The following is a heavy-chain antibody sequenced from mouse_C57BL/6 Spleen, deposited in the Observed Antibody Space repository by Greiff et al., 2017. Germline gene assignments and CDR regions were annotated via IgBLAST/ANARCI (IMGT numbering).Heavy chain of an antibody. CDR1: GFTFSDYY. D-gene: IGHD2-2*01. V-gene: IGHV5-16*01. CDR3: ARGYGCDGGFAY. Sequence: DVMLVESEGGLVQPGRSLKLSCTASGFTFSDYYMAWVRQVPEKGLEWVAHINYCGIGTYYLDSLKSRFIISRDNAKNILYLQMSSLKSEDTATYYCARGYGCDGGFAYWGQGTLVTVSA. J-gene: IGHJ3*01. CDR2: INYCGIGT.